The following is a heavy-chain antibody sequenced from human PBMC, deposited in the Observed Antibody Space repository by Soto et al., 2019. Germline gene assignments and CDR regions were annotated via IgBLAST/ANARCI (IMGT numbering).Heavy chain of an antibody. CDR2: IYYSGST. CDR1: GGSISTYY. D-gene: IGHD3-3*02. CDR3: ARGGLASFDP. Sequence: PSETLSLTCTVSGGSISTYYWSWIRQPPGKGLEWIGYIYYSGSTNYNPSLKSRVTISVDTSKNHFSLKLSSVTAADTAVYYCARGGLASFDPWGQGTLVTVSS. J-gene: IGHJ5*02. V-gene: IGHV4-59*01.